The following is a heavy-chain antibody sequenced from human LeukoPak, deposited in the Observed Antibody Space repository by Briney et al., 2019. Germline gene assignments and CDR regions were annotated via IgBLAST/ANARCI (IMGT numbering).Heavy chain of an antibody. V-gene: IGHV3-9*03. CDR3: AKDSTSYRYDSLSS. CDR1: GFTFDDYA. CDR2: ISWNSGSI. D-gene: IGHD3-16*01. Sequence: PGGSLRLSCAASGFTFDDYAMHWVRQAPGKGLEWVSGISWNSGSIGYADSVKGRFTISRDNAKNSLYLQMNSLRAEDMALYYCAKDSTSYRYDSLSSWGQGTLVTVSS. J-gene: IGHJ4*02.